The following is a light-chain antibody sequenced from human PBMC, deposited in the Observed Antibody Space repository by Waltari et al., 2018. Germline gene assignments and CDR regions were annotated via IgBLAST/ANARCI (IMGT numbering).Light chain of an antibody. CDR1: ALPKQY. Sequence: SYELTQPPSVSVSPGQTARITCSGDALPKQYAYWYQQKPGQAPVLVIYKDSERPSGIPDRCSGSSAGTAVTLTISGVHAEDEADYYCQSADSSGTYWVFGGGTKLTVL. J-gene: IGLJ3*02. CDR2: KDS. CDR3: QSADSSGTYWV. V-gene: IGLV3-25*03.